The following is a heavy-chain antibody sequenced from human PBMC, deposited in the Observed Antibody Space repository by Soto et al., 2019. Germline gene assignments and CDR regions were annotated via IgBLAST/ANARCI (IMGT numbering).Heavy chain of an antibody. Sequence: SETLSLTCTVSGGSITSYYWSWIRQPPGKGLEWIGYIYNSGNTNYNPSLKSRVTISVETSKNQFSLKLSSVTAADTAVYYCPRTGYSSGFSYFEHWGQGTLVTIS. V-gene: IGHV4-59*01. CDR3: PRTGYSSGFSYFEH. J-gene: IGHJ4*02. CDR2: IYNSGNT. D-gene: IGHD6-19*01. CDR1: GGSITSYY.